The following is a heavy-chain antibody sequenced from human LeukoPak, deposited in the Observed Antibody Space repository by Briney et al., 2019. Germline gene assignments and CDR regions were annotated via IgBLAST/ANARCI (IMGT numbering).Heavy chain of an antibody. Sequence: GRSLRLSCAASGFTFSSYAMHWVRQAPGKGLEWVAVISYDGSNKYYADSVKGRFTISRDNSKNTLYLQMNSLKVEDTAVYYCARDSIFDYWGQGTLVTVSS. CDR1: GFTFSSYA. D-gene: IGHD2/OR15-2a*01. CDR2: ISYDGSNK. V-gene: IGHV3-30*04. J-gene: IGHJ4*02. CDR3: ARDSIFDY.